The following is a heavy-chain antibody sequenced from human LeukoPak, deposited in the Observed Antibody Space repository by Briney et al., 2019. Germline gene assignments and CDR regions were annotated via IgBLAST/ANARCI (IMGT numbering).Heavy chain of an antibody. D-gene: IGHD6-13*01. Sequence: GGSLRLSCAASGFTFSSYSMNWVRQAPGKGLEWVSSISSSSSYIYYADSVKGRFTISRDNSKNTLYLQMNSLRAEDTAVYYCAKDWDPLAAAGWVDYWGQGTLVTVSS. CDR2: ISSSSSYI. CDR3: AKDWDPLAAAGWVDY. CDR1: GFTFSSYS. V-gene: IGHV3-21*01. J-gene: IGHJ4*02.